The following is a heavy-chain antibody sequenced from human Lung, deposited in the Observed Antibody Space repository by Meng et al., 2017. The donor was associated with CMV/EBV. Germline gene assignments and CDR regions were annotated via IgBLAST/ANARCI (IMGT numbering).Heavy chain of an antibody. CDR2: TYYRSKWYD. CDR3: ARDYYDSGAYYYTEEYYHGLDV. D-gene: IGHD3-22*01. CDR1: GDSVSSNNAA. J-gene: IGHJ6*02. V-gene: IGHV6-1*01. Sequence: SQXXSLTXAISGDSVSSNNAAWNWIRQSPSRGLEWLGKTYYRSKWYDDYAMAVKSRITINPDTSKNQFSLQLNSVTPEDTAVYYCARDYYDSGAYYYTEEYYHGLDVWGQGTXVTVSS.